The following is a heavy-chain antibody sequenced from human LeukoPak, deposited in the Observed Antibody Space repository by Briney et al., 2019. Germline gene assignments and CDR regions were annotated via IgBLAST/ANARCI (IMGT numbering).Heavy chain of an antibody. CDR2: IYHSGST. D-gene: IGHD1-1*01. V-gene: IGHV4-30-2*01. J-gene: IGHJ4*02. Sequence: PSETLSLTCAVSGGSISSGGYSWSWIRQPPGKGLEWIGYIYHSGSTYYNPSLKSRVTISVDRSKNQFSLKLSSVTAADTAVYYCTTEHDPYYFDYWGQGTLVTVSS. CDR1: GGSISSGGYS. CDR3: TTEHDPYYFDY.